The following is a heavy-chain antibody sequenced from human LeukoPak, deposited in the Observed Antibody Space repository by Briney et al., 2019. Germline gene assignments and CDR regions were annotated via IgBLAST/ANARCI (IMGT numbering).Heavy chain of an antibody. CDR3: AKDDRWLQFCC. D-gene: IGHD5-24*01. J-gene: IGHJ4*02. CDR2: IKQDGSEK. CDR1: GFTFSSYS. Sequence: GGSLRLSCAASGFTFSSYSMDWVRQAPGKGLEWVANIKQDGSEKYYVDSVKGRFTISRDNAKNSPYLQMNSLRAEDTAVYYCAKDDRWLQFCCWGQGTLVTVSA. V-gene: IGHV3-7*03.